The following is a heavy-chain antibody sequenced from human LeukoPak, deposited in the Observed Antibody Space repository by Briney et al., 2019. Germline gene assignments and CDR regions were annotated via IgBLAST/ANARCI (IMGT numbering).Heavy chain of an antibody. J-gene: IGHJ3*02. Sequence: GGSLRLSCAASGFTFSSYAMSWVRRAPGKGLEWVSAISSSGGSTYYADSVKGRFTISRDNSKNTLYLQMNSLRAEDTAVYYCATYRYYGSGSYRDAFDIWGQGTMVTVSS. V-gene: IGHV3-23*01. CDR2: ISSSGGST. CDR1: GFTFSSYA. CDR3: ATYRYYGSGSYRDAFDI. D-gene: IGHD3-10*01.